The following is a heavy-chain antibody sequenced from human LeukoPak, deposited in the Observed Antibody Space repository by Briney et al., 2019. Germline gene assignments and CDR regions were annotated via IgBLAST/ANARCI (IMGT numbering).Heavy chain of an antibody. Sequence: GGSLRLSCAASGFTFSSYSMSWVRQAPGKGLEWVGRIKSKSDGGTTDYAAPVKGRFTISRDDSKNTLYLQMNSLKTEDTAVYYCTTTHYGDYVLVGFDYWGQGTLVTVSS. D-gene: IGHD4-17*01. CDR3: TTTHYGDYVLVGFDY. CDR1: GFTFSSYS. CDR2: IKSKSDGGTT. V-gene: IGHV3-15*01. J-gene: IGHJ4*02.